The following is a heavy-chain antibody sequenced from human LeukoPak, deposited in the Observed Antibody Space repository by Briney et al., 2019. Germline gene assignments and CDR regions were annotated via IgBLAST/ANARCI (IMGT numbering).Heavy chain of an antibody. J-gene: IGHJ4*02. V-gene: IGHV4-34*01. CDR3: ARMTYYYDSSGSN. CDR1: GGSFSGYY. CDR2: INHSGST. Sequence: SETLSLTCAVYGGSFSGYYWSWIRQPPGKGLEWIGEINHSGSTNYNPSLKSRVTISVDTSKNQFSLKLSSVTAADTAVYYCARMTYYYDSSGSNWGQGTLVTVSS. D-gene: IGHD3-22*01.